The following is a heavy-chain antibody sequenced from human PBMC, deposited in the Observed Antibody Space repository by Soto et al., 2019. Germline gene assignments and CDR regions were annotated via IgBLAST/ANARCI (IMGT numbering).Heavy chain of an antibody. CDR2: IIPIFGTA. CDR3: ASDENYTLDS. D-gene: IGHD1-7*01. V-gene: IGHV1-69*12. CDR1: GGTFSSYA. Sequence: QVQLVQSGAEVKKPGSSVKVSCKASGGTFSSYAISWVRQAPGQGLEWMGGIIPIFGTANYAQKFQGRVKITADEATNTAYMELSSRRHEETAVYYCASDENYTLDSWGQGTLVTVSS. J-gene: IGHJ4*02.